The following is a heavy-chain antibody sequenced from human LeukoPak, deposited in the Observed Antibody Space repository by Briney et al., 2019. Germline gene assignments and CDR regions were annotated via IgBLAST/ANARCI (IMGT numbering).Heavy chain of an antibody. J-gene: IGHJ4*02. V-gene: IGHV3-30-3*01. CDR3: ARSYGSGSYYNDY. Sequence: GGSLRLSCTGSDFKFNSHWIHWVRQAPGKGPEWVAIISYDGSNKNYADSVKGRLTISRDNSKKKLYLQMNSLRAEDTAVYYCARSYGSGSYYNDYWGQGTLVTVSS. CDR1: DFKFNSHW. D-gene: IGHD3-10*01. CDR2: ISYDGSNK.